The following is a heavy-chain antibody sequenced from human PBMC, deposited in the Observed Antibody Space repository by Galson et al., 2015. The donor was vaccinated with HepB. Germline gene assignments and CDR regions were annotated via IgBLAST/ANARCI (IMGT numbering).Heavy chain of an antibody. D-gene: IGHD2-2*01. CDR2: IYPGDSDT. V-gene: IGHV5-51*01. J-gene: IGHJ6*02. Sequence: QSGAEVKKPGESLKISCKGSGYSFTSYWIGWVRQMPGKGLEWMGIIYPGDSDTRYSPSFQGQVTISADKSISTAYLQWSSLKASDTAMYYCARHKGGGYCSRTSCYLYGMDVWGQGTTVTVSS. CDR3: ARHKGGGYCSRTSCYLYGMDV. CDR1: GYSFTSYW.